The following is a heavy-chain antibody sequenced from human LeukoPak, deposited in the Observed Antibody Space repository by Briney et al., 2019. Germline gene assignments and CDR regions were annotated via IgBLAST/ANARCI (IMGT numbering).Heavy chain of an antibody. CDR3: ARGVEPLAANTLAY. D-gene: IGHD1-14*01. J-gene: IGHJ4*02. CDR1: GFTVITND. Sequence: GGSLRLSCAASGFTVITNDMTWIRQAPGKGLEWVSVLYSDGNTKYADSVQGRFTISRDNSKNTLYLEMNGLSPNDTAVYYCARGVEPLAANTLAYWGQGTLVTVSS. CDR2: LYSDGNT. V-gene: IGHV3-53*01.